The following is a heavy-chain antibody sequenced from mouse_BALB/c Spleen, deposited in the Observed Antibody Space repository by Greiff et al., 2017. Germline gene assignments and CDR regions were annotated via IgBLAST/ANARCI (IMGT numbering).Heavy chain of an antibody. CDR1: GYSITSGYY. V-gene: IGHV3-6*02. CDR3: ARDRGVVAPLDY. Sequence: DVQLVESGPGLVKPSQSLSLTCSVTGYSITSGYYWNWIRQFPGNKLEWMGYISYDGINNYNPSLKNLISIPRDTSKNKFFLKLNSVSTAATATYYCARDRGVVAPLDYWGQGTTLTVSS. J-gene: IGHJ2*01. CDR2: ISYDGIN. D-gene: IGHD1-1*01.